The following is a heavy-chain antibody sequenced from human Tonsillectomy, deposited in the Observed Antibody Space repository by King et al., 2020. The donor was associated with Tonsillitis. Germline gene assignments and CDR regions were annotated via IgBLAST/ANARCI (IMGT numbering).Heavy chain of an antibody. CDR2: ISWDGGTT. CDR1: GFTFDDYA. V-gene: IGHV3-43D*04. D-gene: IGHD1-26*01. CDR3: AKDQFNSGRIPYFPH. Sequence: VQLVESGGVVVQPGGSLKLSCAASGFTFDDYAMHWVRQAQGKGLEWVSLISWDGGTTYYADSVQGRFTISRDNSKNSLYLQMNSLRPEDTALYYCAKDQFNSGRIPYFPHGGQGTLVTVSS. J-gene: IGHJ1*01.